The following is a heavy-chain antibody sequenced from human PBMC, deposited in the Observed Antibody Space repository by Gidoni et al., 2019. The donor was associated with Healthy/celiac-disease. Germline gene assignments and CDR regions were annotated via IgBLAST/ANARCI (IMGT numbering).Heavy chain of an antibody. D-gene: IGHD3-9*01. CDR2: IYYSGST. CDR1: GGSTSSHY. J-gene: IGHJ6*02. Sequence: QVHLQVSGPGLGKPSEALSLTCTASGGSTSSHYWSWIRQPPGKGLEWIVYIYYSGSTNNSPSLKGGVTISVDTTKSEYAQKLRSVTAANTAVYYWARVGRRTGYYCYCGMDVWGQGTTVTVSS. CDR3: ARVGRRTGYYCYCGMDV. V-gene: IGHV4-59*11.